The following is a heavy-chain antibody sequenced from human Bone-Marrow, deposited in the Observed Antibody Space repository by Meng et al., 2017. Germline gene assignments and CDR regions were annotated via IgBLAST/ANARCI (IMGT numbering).Heavy chain of an antibody. CDR3: ARVVTAIMRWYFDL. D-gene: IGHD2-21*02. V-gene: IGHV7-4-1*02. CDR2: INTNTGNP. J-gene: IGHJ2*01. CDR1: GYTFTSYA. Sequence: QGQLGQSGSELKNPGASVKVSCKASGYTFTSYAMNWVRQAPGQGLEWMGWINTNTGNPTYAQGFTGRFVFSLDTSVSTAYLQISSLKAEDTAVYYCARVVTAIMRWYFDLWGRGTLVTVSS.